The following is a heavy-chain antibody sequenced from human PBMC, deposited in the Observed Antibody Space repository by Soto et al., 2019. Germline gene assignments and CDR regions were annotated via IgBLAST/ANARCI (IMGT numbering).Heavy chain of an antibody. D-gene: IGHD3-16*02. J-gene: IGHJ5*02. CDR3: ARRAGYCGWGSYRSNWFDH. CDR2: IYYSGST. Sequence: SETLSLTCTVSGGSISIGGYYWSWIRQHPGKGLEWIGYIYYSGSTYYNPSLKSRATISVDTSKNQFSLKLSSVTAADTGVYCCARRAGYCGWGSYRSNWFDHWGQGTLVTVS. V-gene: IGHV4-31*03. CDR1: GGSISIGGYY.